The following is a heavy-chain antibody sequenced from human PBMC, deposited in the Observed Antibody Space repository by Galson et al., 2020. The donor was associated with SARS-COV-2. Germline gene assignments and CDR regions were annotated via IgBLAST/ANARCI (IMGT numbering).Heavy chain of an antibody. V-gene: IGHV1-58*01. CDR2: IVVGSSKT. CDR1: GLSFTGSA. Sequence: SVKVSCKTSGLSFTGSAVQWMRQARGQRLEWIGWIVVGSSKTNYAQKFQERVTITRDLSTSTAYMELSSLRSEDTAVYYCAAFVRNNPANWGQGTLVTVSS. J-gene: IGHJ4*02. CDR3: AAFVRNNPAN.